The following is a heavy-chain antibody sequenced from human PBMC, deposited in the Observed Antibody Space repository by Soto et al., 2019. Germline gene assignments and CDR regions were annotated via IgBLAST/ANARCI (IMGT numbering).Heavy chain of an antibody. D-gene: IGHD3-10*01. V-gene: IGHV1-18*01. CDR2: ISAYNGST. J-gene: IGHJ5*02. Sequence: ASVKVSCKASGYTFTSYGISWVRQAPGQGLEWMGWISAYNGSTNYAQKLQGRVTMTTDTSTSTAYMELRSLRSDDTAVYYCARDKAPYYYGSGSYYNVYWFDPWGRGTLVTVSS. CDR3: ARDKAPYYYGSGSYYNVYWFDP. CDR1: GYTFTSYG.